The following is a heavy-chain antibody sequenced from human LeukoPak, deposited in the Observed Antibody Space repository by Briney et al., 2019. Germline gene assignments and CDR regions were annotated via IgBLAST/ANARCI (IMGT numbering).Heavy chain of an antibody. CDR1: GGSISSYY. D-gene: IGHD3-10*01. CDR2: IYTSGST. J-gene: IGHJ4*02. V-gene: IGHV4-4*07. CDR3: ARDGPPLYGSGTAFDY. Sequence: SETLSLTCTVSGGSISSYYWSWIRQPAGKGLEWIGRIYTSGSTNYIPSLKSRVTMSVDTSKNQFSLKLSSVTAADTAVYYCARDGPPLYGSGTAFDYWGQGTLVTVSS.